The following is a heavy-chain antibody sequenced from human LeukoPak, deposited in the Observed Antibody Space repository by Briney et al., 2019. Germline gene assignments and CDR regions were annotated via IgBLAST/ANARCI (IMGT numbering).Heavy chain of an antibody. CDR3: ARDRGTGTSEGGIDY. CDR1: GGTFSSYA. CDR2: IIPIFGIA. J-gene: IGHJ4*02. D-gene: IGHD1-1*01. Sequence: SVKVSCKASGGTFSSYAISWVRQAPGQGLEWMGRIIPIFGIANYAQKFQGRVTITADKSTSTAYMELSSLRSEDTAVYYCARDRGTGTSEGGIDYWGQGTLVTVSS. V-gene: IGHV1-69*04.